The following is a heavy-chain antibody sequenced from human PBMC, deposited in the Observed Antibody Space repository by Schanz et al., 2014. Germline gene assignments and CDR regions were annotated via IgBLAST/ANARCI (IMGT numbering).Heavy chain of an antibody. V-gene: IGHV4-34*01. Sequence: QVQLQQWGAGLLKPSETLSLSCAVYSGSFSGYYWSWIRQPPGKGLEWIGEINHSGSTNYNPSLKGRVTISVDTSKNQFSLKVSSVTAADTAVYYCARGPDSTSADVTRGRRRYYFDYWGQGTLVTVSS. J-gene: IGHJ4*02. CDR2: INHSGST. D-gene: IGHD6-13*01. CDR1: SGSFSGYY. CDR3: ARGPDSTSADVTRGRRRYYFDY.